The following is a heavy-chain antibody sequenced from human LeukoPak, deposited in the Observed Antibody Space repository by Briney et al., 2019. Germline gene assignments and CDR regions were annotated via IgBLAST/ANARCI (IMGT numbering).Heavy chain of an antibody. D-gene: IGHD1-7*01. Sequence: GGSLRLPCAASGFTFSSYAMSWVRQAPGKGLEWVSAISGSGGSTYYADSVKGRFTISRDNSKNTLYLQMNSLRAEDTAVYYCARGITGTLLDYWGQGTLVTVSS. V-gene: IGHV3-23*01. CDR1: GFTFSSYA. J-gene: IGHJ4*02. CDR2: ISGSGGST. CDR3: ARGITGTLLDY.